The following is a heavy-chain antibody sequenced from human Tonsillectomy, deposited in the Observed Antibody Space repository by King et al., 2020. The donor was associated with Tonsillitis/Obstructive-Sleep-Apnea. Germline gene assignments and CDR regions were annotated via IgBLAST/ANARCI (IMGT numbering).Heavy chain of an antibody. Sequence: VQLVESGGGLVQPGGSLRLSCAASGFTFSSYWMSWVRQAPGKGLEGVGNIKQDGSEKYYMDSVKGRFTISRDNAKNSLYLQMKSRRAEDTAVYYCARKVELGDSDSETWGQGTLVSVSS. V-gene: IGHV3-7*01. J-gene: IGHJ5*02. D-gene: IGHD1-7*01. CDR3: ARKVELGDSDSET. CDR1: GFTFSSYW. CDR2: IKQDGSEK.